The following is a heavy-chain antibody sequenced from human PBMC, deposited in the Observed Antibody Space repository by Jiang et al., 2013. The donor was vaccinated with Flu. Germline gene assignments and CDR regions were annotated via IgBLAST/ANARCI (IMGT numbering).Heavy chain of an antibody. J-gene: IGHJ4*02. CDR3: ARQVAAAVPYYFDY. CDR1: GGSISSSSYY. CDR2: IYYSGST. Sequence: GLVKPSETLSLTCTVSGGSISSSSYYWGWIRQPPGKGLEWIGSIYYSGSTYYNASLKSRVTISVDRSKNHFSLKLSSVTAADTAVYYCARQVAAAVPYYFDYWGQGTLVTVSS. V-gene: IGHV4-39*01. D-gene: IGHD6-13*01.